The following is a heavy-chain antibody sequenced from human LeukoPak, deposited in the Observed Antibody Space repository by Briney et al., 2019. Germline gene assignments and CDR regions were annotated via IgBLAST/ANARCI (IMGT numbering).Heavy chain of an antibody. J-gene: IGHJ4*02. Sequence: SETLSLTCTVSGGSINSGDYYWTWIRQHPGEGLEWIGYSYYTGSAYYNPSLTSRVTIPVDTSKNQFSLRLISVTAADTAVYYCARGLHAVDYWGQGTLVTVSS. D-gene: IGHD5-24*01. CDR2: SYYTGSA. V-gene: IGHV4-31*03. CDR1: GGSINSGDYY. CDR3: ARGLHAVDY.